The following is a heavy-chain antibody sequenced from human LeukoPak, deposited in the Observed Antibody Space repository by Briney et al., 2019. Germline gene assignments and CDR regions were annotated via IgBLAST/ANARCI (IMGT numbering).Heavy chain of an antibody. Sequence: PGGSLRLSCAASGFTFSSYWMHWVRQAPGKGLVWVSRINSDGSSTSYADSVKGRFTISRDNAKNTLYLQTNSLRAEDTAVYYCARVAYCGADCYSTDSWGQGTLVTVSS. J-gene: IGHJ5*02. CDR3: ARVAYCGADCYSTDS. D-gene: IGHD2-21*02. CDR2: INSDGSST. V-gene: IGHV3-74*01. CDR1: GFTFSSYW.